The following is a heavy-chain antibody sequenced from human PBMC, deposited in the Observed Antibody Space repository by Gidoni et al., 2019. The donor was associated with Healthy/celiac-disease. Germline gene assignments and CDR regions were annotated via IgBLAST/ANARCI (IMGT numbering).Heavy chain of an antibody. V-gene: IGHV1-2*02. Sequence: QVQLVQSVAEVKEPGAAVKVPCKASGYTFTGYYMHWVRQAPGQVLEWMGWINPNSGGTNYAQKFQGRVTMTRDTSISTAYMELSRLRSDDTAVYYCARDPVSYCSSTSCYPWFDTWGKGTLVTVSS. CDR1: GYTFTGYY. CDR2: INPNSGGT. J-gene: IGHJ5*02. D-gene: IGHD2-2*01. CDR3: ARDPVSYCSSTSCYPWFDT.